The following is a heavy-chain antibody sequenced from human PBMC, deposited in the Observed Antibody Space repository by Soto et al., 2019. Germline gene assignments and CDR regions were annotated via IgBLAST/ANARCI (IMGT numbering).Heavy chain of an antibody. Sequence: QVQLVESGGDLVKPGGSLRLSCAASGFPFSDYYMSWIRQAPGKGLEWGSSISSSSSDTNYAQSVQGRFTISRDNAKNSLHLQMNRLSAEDTAVYYCARRRPTGYYNYWGQGTLVTVSA. V-gene: IGHV3-11*05. D-gene: IGHD3-9*01. CDR3: ARRRPTGYYNY. J-gene: IGHJ4*02. CDR1: GFPFSDYY. CDR2: ISSSSSDT.